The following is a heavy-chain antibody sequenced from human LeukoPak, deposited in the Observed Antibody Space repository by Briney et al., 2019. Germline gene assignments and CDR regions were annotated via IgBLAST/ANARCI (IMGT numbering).Heavy chain of an antibody. CDR3: AKQKDIVVVIATFDY. Sequence: GGSLRLPCAASGFTFSSYAMSWVRQAPGKGLEWVSAISGSGGSTYYADSVKGRFTISRDNSKNTLCLQMNSLRAEDTAVYYCAKQKDIVVVIATFDYWGQGTLVTVS. V-gene: IGHV3-23*01. J-gene: IGHJ4*02. CDR1: GFTFSSYA. D-gene: IGHD2-21*01. CDR2: ISGSGGST.